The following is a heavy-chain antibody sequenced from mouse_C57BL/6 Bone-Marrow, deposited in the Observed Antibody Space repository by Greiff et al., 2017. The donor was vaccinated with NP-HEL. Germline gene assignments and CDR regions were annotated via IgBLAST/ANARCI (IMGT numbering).Heavy chain of an antibody. J-gene: IGHJ2*01. CDR2: IYPRSGNT. Sequence: QVQLQQSGAELARPGASVKLSCKASGYTFTSYGISWVKQRTGQGLEWIGEIYPRSGNTYYNEKFKGKATLTADKSSSTAYMELRSLTSEDSAVYFCARVIYYDSDYWGQGTTLTVSS. CDR1: GYTFTSYG. CDR3: ARVIYYDSDY. V-gene: IGHV1-81*01. D-gene: IGHD2-4*01.